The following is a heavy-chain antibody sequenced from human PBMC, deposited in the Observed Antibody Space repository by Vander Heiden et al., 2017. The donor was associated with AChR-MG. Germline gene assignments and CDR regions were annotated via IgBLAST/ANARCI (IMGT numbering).Heavy chain of an antibody. CDR1: GSTFSSYS. J-gene: IGHJ4*02. V-gene: IGHV3-21*01. CDR2: ISSSSSYI. CDR3: ARWPFGEGSLGY. D-gene: IGHD3-10*01. Sequence: EVQLVESGGGLVKPGGSLRLSCAASGSTFSSYSMNWARQAPGKGLEWVSSISSSSSYIYYADSVKGRFTISRDNAKNSLYLQMNSLRAEDTAVYYCARWPFGEGSLGYWGQGTLVTVSS.